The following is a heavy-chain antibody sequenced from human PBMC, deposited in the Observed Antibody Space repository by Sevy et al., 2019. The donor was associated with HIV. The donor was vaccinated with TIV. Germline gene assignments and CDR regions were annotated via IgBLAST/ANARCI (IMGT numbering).Heavy chain of an antibody. D-gene: IGHD3-16*02. CDR3: ARHYRIHYYFDY. V-gene: IGHV4-39*01. CDR2: IYYSGST. CDR1: GGSISSSSYY. Sequence: SETLSLTCTVSGGSISSSSYYWGWIRQPPGKGLEWIGSIYYSGSTYYNPSLKSRVTISVDTSKNQFALKRSSVTAADTAVYYCARHYRIHYYFDYWGQGTLVTVSS. J-gene: IGHJ4*02.